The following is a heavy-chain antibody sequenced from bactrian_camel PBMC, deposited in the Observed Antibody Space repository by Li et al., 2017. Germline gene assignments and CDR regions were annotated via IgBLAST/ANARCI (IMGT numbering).Heavy chain of an antibody. J-gene: IGHJ4*01. CDR1: KLYYDTYC. CDR3: AADPGCKDASDWYIPQYGY. D-gene: IGHD6*01. V-gene: IGHV3S26*01. Sequence: HVQLVESGGGSVQAGGSLKLSCVASKLYYDTYCLAWFRQAPGNMREGIARIEGDGSGTTTYADSVRGRFTISRDSGKNTLYLKMDSLRPDDTSMYYCAADPGCKDASDWYIPQYGYWGQGTQVTVS. CDR2: IEGDGSGTT.